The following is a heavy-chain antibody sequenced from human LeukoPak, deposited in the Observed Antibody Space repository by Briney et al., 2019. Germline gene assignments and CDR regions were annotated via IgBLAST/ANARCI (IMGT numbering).Heavy chain of an antibody. Sequence: ASVKVSCKASGYTFTGYYMHWVRQAPGQRLEWMGRINPNSGGTNYAQKFQGRVTMTRDTSISTAYMELSRLRSDDTAVYYCASQYDFWSGYRIGWFDPWGQGILVTVSS. V-gene: IGHV1-2*06. CDR3: ASQYDFWSGYRIGWFDP. CDR2: INPNSGGT. D-gene: IGHD3-3*01. J-gene: IGHJ5*02. CDR1: GYTFTGYY.